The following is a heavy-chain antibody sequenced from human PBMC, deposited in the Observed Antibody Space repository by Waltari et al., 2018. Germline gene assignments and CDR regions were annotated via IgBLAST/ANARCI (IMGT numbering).Heavy chain of an antibody. J-gene: IGHJ6*02. V-gene: IGHV4-59*01. Sequence: QVQLQESGPGLVKPSETLSLPCTVSGGSISSYYWSWIRQPPGKGLEWIGYIYYSGSTNYNPSLKSRVTISVDTSKNQFSLKLSSVTAADTAVYYCARYTVDTAMVFYYGMDVWGQGTTVTVSS. CDR3: ARYTVDTAMVFYYGMDV. CDR1: GGSISSYY. CDR2: IYYSGST. D-gene: IGHD5-18*01.